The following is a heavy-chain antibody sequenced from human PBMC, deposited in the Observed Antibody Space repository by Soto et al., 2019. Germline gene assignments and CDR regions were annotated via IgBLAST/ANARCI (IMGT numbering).Heavy chain of an antibody. J-gene: IGHJ6*02. D-gene: IGHD1-1*01. CDR3: ARSPLERRTYVGYGMAV. CDR2: IYPGDSDT. Sequence: ESLKISCKGSGYSFTSYWIGWVRQMPGKGLEWMGIIYPGDSDTRYSPSFQGQVTISADKYISTAYLQWSSLKASGTAMYYCARSPLERRTYVGYGMAVRGQGNTVTVYS. V-gene: IGHV5-51*01. CDR1: GYSFTSYW.